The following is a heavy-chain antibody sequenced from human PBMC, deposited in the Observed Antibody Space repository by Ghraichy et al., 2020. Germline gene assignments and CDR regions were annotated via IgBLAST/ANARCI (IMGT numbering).Heavy chain of an antibody. CDR3: ARNVLLWFGELSTDYWYFDL. Sequence: GGSLRLSCAASGFTVSSNYMSWVRQAPGKGLEWVSVIYSGGSTYYADSVKGRFTISRHNSKNTLYLQMNSLRAEDTAVYYCARNVLLWFGELSTDYWYFDLWGRGTLVTVSS. CDR1: GFTVSSNY. D-gene: IGHD3-10*01. V-gene: IGHV3-53*04. CDR2: IYSGGST. J-gene: IGHJ2*01.